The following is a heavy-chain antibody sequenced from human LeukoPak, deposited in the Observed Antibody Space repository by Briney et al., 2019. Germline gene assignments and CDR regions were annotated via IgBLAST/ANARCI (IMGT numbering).Heavy chain of an antibody. D-gene: IGHD3/OR15-3a*01. V-gene: IGHV5-51*01. CDR3: ARHLGGSDFWTGDRYYYYMDV. J-gene: IGHJ6*03. Sequence: ESLKISRKGSGYSFNNYWIGRVRQMSGKGLEWMGIIYPGYSDTRYSPSFQGQVTISADKSISTAYLQWSSLKASDTAMYYCARHLGGSDFWTGDRYYYYMDVWGKGTTVTVSS. CDR1: GYSFNNYW. CDR2: IYPGYSDT.